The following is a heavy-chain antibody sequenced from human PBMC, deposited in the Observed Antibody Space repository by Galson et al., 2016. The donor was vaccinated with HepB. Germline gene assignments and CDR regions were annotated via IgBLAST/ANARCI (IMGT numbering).Heavy chain of an antibody. J-gene: IGHJ6*02. D-gene: IGHD3-10*01. CDR1: GLIFSSYA. CDR3: ARDRGGGMDV. Sequence: SLRLSCAASGLIFSSYALHWVRQAPGKGLEWVAVISYDGSNKYYADSVKGRFTISRDNSKNTLYVQMNSLRAEDTAVYYCARDRGGGMDVWGQGTTVTVSS. CDR2: ISYDGSNK. V-gene: IGHV3-30*04.